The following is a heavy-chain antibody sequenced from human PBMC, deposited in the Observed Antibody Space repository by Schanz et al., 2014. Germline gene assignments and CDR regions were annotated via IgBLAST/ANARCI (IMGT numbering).Heavy chain of an antibody. CDR1: GYAFTTYG. CDR2: IIPILGIA. Sequence: QVQLVQSGAEVKKPGASVRVSCKVSGYAFTTYGISWVRQAPGQGLEWMGRIIPILGIANYAQKFQGRVTITADKSTFTAYMELSGLRSEDTAVYYCAGTYCSSTSCYTGYYYMDVWGKGTTVTVSS. CDR3: AGTYCSSTSCYTGYYYMDV. V-gene: IGHV1-69*04. D-gene: IGHD2-2*02. J-gene: IGHJ6*03.